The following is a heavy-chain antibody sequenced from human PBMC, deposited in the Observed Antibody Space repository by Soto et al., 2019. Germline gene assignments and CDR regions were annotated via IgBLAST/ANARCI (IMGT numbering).Heavy chain of an antibody. CDR3: ARDPGIAVAGPKGFDY. Sequence: SVKVSCKASGGTFSSYAISWVRQAPGQGLEWMGGIIPIFGTANYAQKFQGRVTITADESTSTAYMELSSLRSEDTAVYYCARDPGIAVAGPKGFDYWGQGTLVTVSS. D-gene: IGHD6-19*01. J-gene: IGHJ4*02. CDR1: GGTFSSYA. V-gene: IGHV1-69*13. CDR2: IIPIFGTA.